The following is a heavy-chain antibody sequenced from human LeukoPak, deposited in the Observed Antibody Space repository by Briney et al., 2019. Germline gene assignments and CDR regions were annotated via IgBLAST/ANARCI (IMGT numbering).Heavy chain of an antibody. V-gene: IGHV4-30-2*02. D-gene: IGHD2-15*01. CDR2: ISHSGNT. CDR1: GGSISSGSYS. CDR3: ARYYCSGGICYSFDY. Sequence: KASETLSLTCAVSGGSISSGSYSWSWIRQPPGKGLEWIGYISHSGNTYYSPSLKSRVTISVDASKNQFSLKLSSVTAADTAVYYCARYYCSGGICYSFDYWGQGTLVTVSS. J-gene: IGHJ4*02.